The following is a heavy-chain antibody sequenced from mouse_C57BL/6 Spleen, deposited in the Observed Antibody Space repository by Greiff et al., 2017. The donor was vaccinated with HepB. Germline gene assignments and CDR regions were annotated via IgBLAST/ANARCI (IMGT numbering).Heavy chain of an antibody. CDR1: GFTFSDYG. CDR3: ARDYLYYAMDD. CDR2: ISSGSSTI. Sequence: EVHLVESGGGLVKPGGSLKLSCAASGFTFSDYGMHWVRQAPEKGLEWVAYISSGSSTIYYADTVKGRFTISRDNAKNTLFLQMNSLRSEYTAMYYCARDYLYYAMDDWGQGTSVTVAS. V-gene: IGHV5-17*01. D-gene: IGHD5-5*01. J-gene: IGHJ4*01.